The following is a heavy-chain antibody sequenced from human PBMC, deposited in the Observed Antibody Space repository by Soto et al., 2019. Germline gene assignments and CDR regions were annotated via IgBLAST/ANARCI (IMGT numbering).Heavy chain of an antibody. Sequence: QITLXXSXPXXXKPTQTLTLTCTFSGFSLTTRGVXVGWIRQPPGXALECLALIYWDDDKRYSPSLQSRLSITKDTSKNQVVLTMTNVDPVDTATYYCAHIPNYYQYDWFDPWGQGTLVSVSS. CDR1: GFSLTTRGVX. J-gene: IGHJ5*02. V-gene: IGHV2-5*02. CDR3: AHIPNYYQYDWFDP. CDR2: IYWDDDK. D-gene: IGHD3-16*01.